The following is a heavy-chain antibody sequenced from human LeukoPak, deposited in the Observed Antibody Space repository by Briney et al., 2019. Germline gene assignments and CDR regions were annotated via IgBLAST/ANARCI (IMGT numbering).Heavy chain of an antibody. CDR1: GGSISSSNW. J-gene: IGHJ4*02. D-gene: IGHD3-10*01. V-gene: IGHV4-4*02. Sequence: SETLSLTCAVSGGSISSSNWWSWVRQPPGKGLEWIGSIYYSGSTYYNPSLKSRVTISVDTSKNQFSLKLSSVTAADTAVYYCARDYGSGSPSFGYWGQGTLVTVSS. CDR3: ARDYGSGSPSFGY. CDR2: IYYSGST.